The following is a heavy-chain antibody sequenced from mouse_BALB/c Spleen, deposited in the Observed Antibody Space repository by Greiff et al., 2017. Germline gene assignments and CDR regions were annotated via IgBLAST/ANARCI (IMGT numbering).Heavy chain of an antibody. Sequence: EVQLVESGGGLVQPGGSRKLSCAASGFTFSSFGMHWVRQAPEKGLEWVAYISSGSSTIYYADTVKGRFTISRDNPKNTLFLQMTSLRSEDTAMYYCARDYYGSSPDYFDYWGQGTTLTVSS. CDR3: ARDYYGSSPDYFDY. V-gene: IGHV5-17*02. CDR1: GFTFSSFG. D-gene: IGHD1-1*01. J-gene: IGHJ2*01. CDR2: ISSGSSTI.